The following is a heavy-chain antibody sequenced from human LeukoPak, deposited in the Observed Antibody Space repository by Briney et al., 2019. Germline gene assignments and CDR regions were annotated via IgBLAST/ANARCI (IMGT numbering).Heavy chain of an antibody. CDR1: GFTFDDYA. J-gene: IGHJ4*02. V-gene: IGHV3-9*01. D-gene: IGHD4-17*01. Sequence: GGSLRLSCAASGFTFDDYAMHWVRQAPGKGLEWVTGISWNSGNIGYADSVKGRFTISRDNSKNTLYLQMNSLRAEDTAVYYCAREVKEYGDYEDPCFDYWGQGTLVTVSS. CDR2: ISWNSGNI. CDR3: AREVKEYGDYEDPCFDY.